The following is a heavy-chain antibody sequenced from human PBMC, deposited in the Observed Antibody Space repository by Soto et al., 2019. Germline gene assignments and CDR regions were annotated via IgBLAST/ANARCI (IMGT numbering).Heavy chain of an antibody. CDR1: SVSISSGNW. Sequence: QVQLQESGPGLVKPSGTLSLTCAVSSVSISSGNWWSWVRQPPGKGLEWIGEIYHSGVTNYNPALKSRVTISVDKSRNQLFVDLTSVTAADSAVYYCAMHLGEAPFSPLAHWGQGTLVTVSS. D-gene: IGHD3-16*01. J-gene: IGHJ4*02. V-gene: IGHV4-4*02. CDR2: IYHSGVT. CDR3: AMHLGEAPFSPLAH.